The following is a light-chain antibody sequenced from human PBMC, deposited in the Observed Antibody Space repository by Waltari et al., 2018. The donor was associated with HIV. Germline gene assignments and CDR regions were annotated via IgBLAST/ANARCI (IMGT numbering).Light chain of an antibody. CDR3: QQYDDSPWT. Sequence: EIVLTQSPGTLSLSPGERATLSCRASQSVSNSCLAWYQQKPGQAPRLLIFGASVRATGIPDRFTGSESGTDFTLTISRLEPEDFAVYYCQQYDDSPWTFGQGTKVDIK. CDR2: GAS. J-gene: IGKJ1*01. CDR1: QSVSNSC. V-gene: IGKV3-20*01.